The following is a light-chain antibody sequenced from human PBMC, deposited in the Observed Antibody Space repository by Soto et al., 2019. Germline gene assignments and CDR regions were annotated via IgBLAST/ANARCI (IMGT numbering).Light chain of an antibody. CDR3: QQYGSSWWT. CDR1: QSVSSSY. CDR2: GAS. Sequence: EIVLTQSPGTLSLSPGERATLSCRVNQSVSSSYLDWYQQKPGQAPRLLIYGASSRATGIPDRFSGSGSGTDFTLTISRVEPEDFAVYYCQQYGSSWWTFGQGTKVDI. J-gene: IGKJ1*01. V-gene: IGKV3-20*01.